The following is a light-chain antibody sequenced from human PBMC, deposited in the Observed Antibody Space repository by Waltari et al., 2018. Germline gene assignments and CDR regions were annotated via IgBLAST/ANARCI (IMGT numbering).Light chain of an antibody. V-gene: IGKV4-1*01. Sequence: DIVMTQSPDSLAVSLGERATINCKSSQSVLYSSTNKNYLAWYQQKPGQPPKLLIYWASTRESVVPDRFSGSGSGTDFTLTISSLQAEDVAVYYCQQYYSTPPITFGGGTKVEIK. J-gene: IGKJ4*01. CDR1: QSVLYSSTNKNY. CDR3: QQYYSTPPIT. CDR2: WAS.